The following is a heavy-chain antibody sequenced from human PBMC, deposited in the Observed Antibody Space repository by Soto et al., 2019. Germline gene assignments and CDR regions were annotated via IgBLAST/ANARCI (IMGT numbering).Heavy chain of an antibody. J-gene: IGHJ3*02. CDR1: GGSFSGYY. D-gene: IGHD6-19*01. Sequence: QVQLQQWGAGLLKPSETLSLTCAVYGGSFSGYYWSWIRQPPGKGLEWIGEINHSGSTNYNPSLKSRVTISVDTSKNQFSLKLSSVTAADTAVYYCARGHSSGWYFSGRDAFDIWGQGTMVTVSS. CDR3: ARGHSSGWYFSGRDAFDI. CDR2: INHSGST. V-gene: IGHV4-34*01.